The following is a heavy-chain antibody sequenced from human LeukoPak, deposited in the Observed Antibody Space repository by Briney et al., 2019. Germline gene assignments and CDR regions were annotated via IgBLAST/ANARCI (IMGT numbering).Heavy chain of an antibody. D-gene: IGHD3-9*01. CDR3: ARDRVVRYFDWLLAL. CDR2: IIPIFGTA. CDR1: GGTFSSYA. J-gene: IGHJ4*02. V-gene: IGHV1-69*13. Sequence: SVTVSCTASGGTFSSYAISWVRQAPGQGLEWMGGIIPIFGTANYAQKFQGRVAITADESTSTAYMELSSLRSEDTAVYYCARDRVVRYFDWLLALWGQGTLVTVSS.